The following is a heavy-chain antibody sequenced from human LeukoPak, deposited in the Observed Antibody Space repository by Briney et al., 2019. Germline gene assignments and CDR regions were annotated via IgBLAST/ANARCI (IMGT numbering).Heavy chain of an antibody. D-gene: IGHD3-10*01. V-gene: IGHV2-5*01. CDR3: AHRQDGSGSYILTYFDY. CDR1: GGSISSYYW. J-gene: IGHJ4*02. CDR2: IYWNDDK. Sequence: TLSLTCTVSGGSISSYYWSWIRQPPGKGLEWLALIYWNDDKRYSPSLKSRLTITKDTSKNQVVLTMTNMDPVDTATYYCAHRQDGSGSYILTYFDYWGQGTLVTVSS.